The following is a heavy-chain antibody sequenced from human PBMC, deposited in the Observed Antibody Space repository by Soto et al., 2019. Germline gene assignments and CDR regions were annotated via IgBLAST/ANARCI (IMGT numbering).Heavy chain of an antibody. Sequence: GGSLRLSCVASGFTFDSYARKWIRQAPGKGLEWVAVISYDGSNKYYADSVKGRLNMSRDNSKNTLYLQMNSLRAEDTAVYYCAKSRAAARFDPWGQGTLVTVSS. J-gene: IGHJ5*02. CDR2: ISYDGSNK. CDR1: GFTFDSYA. CDR3: AKSRAAARFDP. V-gene: IGHV3-30*18. D-gene: IGHD6-13*01.